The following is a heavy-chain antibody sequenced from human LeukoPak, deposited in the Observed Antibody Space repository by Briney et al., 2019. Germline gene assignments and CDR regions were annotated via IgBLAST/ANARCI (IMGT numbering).Heavy chain of an antibody. CDR1: GFTFSSYA. J-gene: IGHJ4*02. D-gene: IGHD5-18*01. Sequence: PGGSLRLSCAASGFTFSSYAMSWVRQAPGKGLEWVSAISGSGGSTYYADSVKGRFTISRDNSKNTLYLQMNSLRAEGTAVYYCAKFPGCSYGSCFDYWGQGTLVTVSS. V-gene: IGHV3-23*01. CDR2: ISGSGGST. CDR3: AKFPGCSYGSCFDY.